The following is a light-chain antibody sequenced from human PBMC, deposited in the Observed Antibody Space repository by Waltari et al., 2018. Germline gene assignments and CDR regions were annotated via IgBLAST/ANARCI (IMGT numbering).Light chain of an antibody. CDR1: SSDFGSYND. Sequence: QFALTQPRSVSGSPVQAVTVSCIVNSSDFGSYNDISWYQQFPGQTPKLIIYDVNKRPSGVPDRSSGSKSGNTAALTISGLQADDEADYYCGSYAGSYTFRVFGGGTKLTVL. J-gene: IGLJ3*02. V-gene: IGLV2-11*01. CDR3: GSYAGSYTFRV. CDR2: DVN.